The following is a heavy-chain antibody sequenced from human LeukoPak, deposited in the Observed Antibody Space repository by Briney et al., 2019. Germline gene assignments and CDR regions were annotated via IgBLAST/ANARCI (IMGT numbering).Heavy chain of an antibody. J-gene: IGHJ4*02. CDR1: GFTVSSNY. V-gene: IGHV3-66*01. D-gene: IGHD2-21*01. Sequence: PGGSLRLSCAASGFTVSSNYMSWVRQAPGKGLEWVSVIYSGGSTYYADSVKGRFTISRDNSKYTLYLQMNSLRAEDTAVYYCARDLAYCGGDCYGYWGQGTLVTVSS. CDR3: ARDLAYCGGDCYGY. CDR2: IYSGGST.